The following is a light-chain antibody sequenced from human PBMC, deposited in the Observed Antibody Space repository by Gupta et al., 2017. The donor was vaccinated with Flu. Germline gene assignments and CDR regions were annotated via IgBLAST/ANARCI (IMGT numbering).Light chain of an antibody. Sequence: QSALTQPASVSGSPGQSITIPCTGTSSDVGGYNYVSWYQQHPGKAPKLMIYEVSNRPSGVSNRFSASKSGNTASLTISGRQPEDEADYYCSSYTSSSPVVFGGGTKLTVL. CDR3: SSYTSSSPVV. CDR2: EVS. J-gene: IGLJ2*01. CDR1: SSDVGGYNY. V-gene: IGLV2-14*01.